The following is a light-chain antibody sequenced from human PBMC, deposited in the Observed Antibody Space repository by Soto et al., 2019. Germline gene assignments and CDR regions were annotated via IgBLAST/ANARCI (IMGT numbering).Light chain of an antibody. Sequence: QSVLTQPPSASGTPGQRVTISCSGRSSNIGSNFVYWYQHLPGTAPKLVIYRNSQRPSGVPDRFSGSKPGTSASLAISGLQSDDQADYYCAGWDDSLSGYVFGPGTKVTVL. J-gene: IGLJ1*01. V-gene: IGLV1-47*01. CDR1: SSNIGSNF. CDR2: RNS. CDR3: AGWDDSLSGYV.